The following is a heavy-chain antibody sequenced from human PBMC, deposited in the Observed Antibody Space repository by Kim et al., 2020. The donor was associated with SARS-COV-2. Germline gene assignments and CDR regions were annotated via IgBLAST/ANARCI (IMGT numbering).Heavy chain of an antibody. CDR1: GFTFSSYS. CDR3: ARDLKAAPSYYYGMDV. CDR2: ISSSSSTI. J-gene: IGHJ6*02. D-gene: IGHD6-13*01. Sequence: GGSLRLSCAASGFTFSSYSMNWVRQAPGKGLEWVSYISSSSSTIYYADSVKGRFTISRDNAKNSLYLQMNSLRDEDTAVYYCARDLKAAPSYYYGMDVWGQGTTVTVSS. V-gene: IGHV3-48*02.